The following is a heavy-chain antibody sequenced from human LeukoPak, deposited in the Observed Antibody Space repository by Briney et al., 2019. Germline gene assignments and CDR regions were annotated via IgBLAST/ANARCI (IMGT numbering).Heavy chain of an antibody. Sequence: SQTLSLTCAISGDSVSSNGVVWNWIRQSPSRGLEWLGGTYYRSKWYNDYAVSVKSRMTINPDTSKNQFSLQLSSVTPEDTAVYYCARYSTSLDFWGQGTLVTVSS. D-gene: IGHD6-6*01. V-gene: IGHV6-1*01. CDR3: ARYSTSLDF. CDR1: GDSVSSNGVV. J-gene: IGHJ4*02. CDR2: TYYRSKWYN.